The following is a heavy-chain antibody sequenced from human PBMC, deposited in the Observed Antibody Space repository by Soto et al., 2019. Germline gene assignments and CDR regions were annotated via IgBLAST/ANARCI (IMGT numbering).Heavy chain of an antibody. Sequence: EVQLVESGGGLVQPGGSLRLSCTASGFSLTTDWMHWVRQAPRKGLVWVSPINEDGSRTDHADSVKGRFTISRDNAKNTLNPQMNSLRAEDTAVYYCVRDEFGMDDGWGQGTLVTVS. CDR3: VRDEFGMDDG. CDR1: GFSLTTDW. J-gene: IGHJ4*02. D-gene: IGHD3-16*01. CDR2: INEDGSRT. V-gene: IGHV3-74*01.